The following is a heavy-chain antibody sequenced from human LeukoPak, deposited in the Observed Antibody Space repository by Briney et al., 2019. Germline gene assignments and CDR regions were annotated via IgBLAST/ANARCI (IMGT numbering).Heavy chain of an antibody. J-gene: IGHJ4*02. V-gene: IGHV3-30-3*01. CDR1: GFTFSSYA. D-gene: IGHD6-13*01. Sequence: GGSLRLSCAASGFTFSSYAMHWVRQAPGKGLEWVAVTSYDETNKYHADSVKGRFTISRDNPKNTVYLQMNSLSAEDTAVYYCAAILRYSSSWSFDCWGQGTLVTVSS. CDR2: TSYDETNK. CDR3: AAILRYSSSWSFDC.